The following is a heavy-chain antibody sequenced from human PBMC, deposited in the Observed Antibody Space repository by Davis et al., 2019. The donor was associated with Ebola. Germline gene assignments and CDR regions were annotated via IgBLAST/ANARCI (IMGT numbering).Heavy chain of an antibody. CDR1: GGTFSSYA. CDR2: IIPIFGTA. J-gene: IGHJ4*02. Sequence: SVKVSCKASGGTFSSYAISWVRQAPGQGLEWMGGIIPIFGTANYAQKFQGRVTITADESTSTAYMELSSLRSEDTAVYYYARVDKYCSSTSCPPFDYWGQGTLVTVSS. CDR3: ARVDKYCSSTSCPPFDY. V-gene: IGHV1-69*13. D-gene: IGHD2-2*01.